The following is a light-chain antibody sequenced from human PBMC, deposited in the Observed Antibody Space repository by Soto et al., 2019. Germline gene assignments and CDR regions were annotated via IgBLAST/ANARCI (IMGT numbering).Light chain of an antibody. V-gene: IGKV1-5*01. J-gene: IGKJ1*01. Sequence: DIHMTQSPSSLSVSVGDRVTITCRTSQNINAWLAWYQQKPGKAPKLLIYDASSLESGVPSRFSGSGSGTEFTLTISSLQPDDFATYYCQQYNNYSWTFGQGTKVDIK. CDR1: QNINAW. CDR3: QQYNNYSWT. CDR2: DAS.